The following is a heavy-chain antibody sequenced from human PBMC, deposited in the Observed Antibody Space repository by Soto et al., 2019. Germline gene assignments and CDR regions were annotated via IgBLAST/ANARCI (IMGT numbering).Heavy chain of an antibody. Sequence: ASVKVSCKASGYPFSNYGIRWVRPAPGQRLEWMGWINPGNGNTRYSRKFQGRVTITGDHSANTAYMEVSSLKSEDTAVYYCARDIESVTAKHFFYYYAMDVWGQGTTVTVSS. D-gene: IGHD2-8*01. CDR1: GYPFSNYG. V-gene: IGHV1-3*01. CDR3: ARDIESVTAKHFFYYYAMDV. J-gene: IGHJ6*02. CDR2: INPGNGNT.